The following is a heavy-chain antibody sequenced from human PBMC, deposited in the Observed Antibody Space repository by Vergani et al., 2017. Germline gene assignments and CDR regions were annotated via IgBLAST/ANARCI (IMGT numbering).Heavy chain of an antibody. V-gene: IGHV3-9*02. CDR3: AKDLGTSSGGGWFDP. CDR1: GFTSAGYA. D-gene: IGHD6-6*01. CDR2: ISWNSNSI. Sequence: EVQLEESGGGLVLPGRSLRLSCVASGFTSAGYAMHWVLQAPGKGLEWVSGISWNSNSIGYADSVKGRFTISRDNAKNSLYLQMNSLRAEDTALYYCAKDLGTSSGGGWFDPWGQGTLVTVSS. J-gene: IGHJ5*02.